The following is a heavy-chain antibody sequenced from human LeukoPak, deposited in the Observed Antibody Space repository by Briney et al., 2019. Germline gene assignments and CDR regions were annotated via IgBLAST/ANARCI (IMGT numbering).Heavy chain of an antibody. J-gene: IGHJ4*02. D-gene: IGHD6-6*01. CDR2: INHSGST. V-gene: IGHV4-34*01. CDR3: ARAGFALAPHRGTPFDY. Sequence: SETLSLTCAVYGRSFSSYYWSWIRQPPGKGLEWIGEINHSGSTNYNSSLKSRATISVDTSKNQFSLILSSVTAADTAVYYCARAGFALAPHRGTPFDYWGQGTLVTVSS. CDR1: GRSFSSYY.